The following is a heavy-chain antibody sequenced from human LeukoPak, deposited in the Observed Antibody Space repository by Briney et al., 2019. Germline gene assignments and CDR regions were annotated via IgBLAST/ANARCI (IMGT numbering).Heavy chain of an antibody. CDR1: GFTFSSYA. J-gene: IGHJ6*02. V-gene: IGHV3-30*03. Sequence: PGGSLRLSCAASGFTFSSYALHWVRQAPGRGLEWVALISYDESDKYYADFAKGRFAISRDNFKNTLYLQMNSLRAEDTAVYYCARDRGTTPKYYYGTDVWGQGTTVAVSS. CDR2: ISYDESDK. D-gene: IGHD2-2*01. CDR3: ARDRGTTPKYYYGTDV.